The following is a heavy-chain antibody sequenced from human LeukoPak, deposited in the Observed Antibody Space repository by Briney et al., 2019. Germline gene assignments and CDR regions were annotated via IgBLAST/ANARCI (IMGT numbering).Heavy chain of an antibody. D-gene: IGHD1-26*01. CDR3: AKRDGRGHHYYRDV. J-gene: IGHJ6*03. CDR2: IFSSGGST. V-gene: IGHV3-23*01. CDR1: GFTFSSYA. Sequence: GGSLRLSCAASGFTFSSYAMSWVRQALGQGLEWVSIIFSSGGSTYYADTVKGRFSISRDNSRNTLYLQMHRLRAEDTAVYYCAKRDGRGHHYYRDVWGKGTTVTVSS.